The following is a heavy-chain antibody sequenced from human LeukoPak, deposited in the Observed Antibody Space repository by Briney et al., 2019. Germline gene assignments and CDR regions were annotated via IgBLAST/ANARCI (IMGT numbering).Heavy chain of an antibody. J-gene: IGHJ4*02. CDR2: IYYSGST. CDR1: GGSISGSSYY. Sequence: SETLSLTCTVSGGSISGSSYYSGWIRQPPGKGLEWIGSIYYSGSTYYKPSLKSRVTISVDTSKNQFSLKLSSVTAADTAVYYCARPPGFSTSFWDWGQGTLVTVSS. V-gene: IGHV4-39*01. D-gene: IGHD2-2*01. CDR3: ARPPGFSTSFWD.